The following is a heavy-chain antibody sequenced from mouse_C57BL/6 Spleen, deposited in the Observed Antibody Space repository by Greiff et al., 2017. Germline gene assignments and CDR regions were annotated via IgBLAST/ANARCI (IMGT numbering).Heavy chain of an antibody. CDR1: GFTFSSYA. Sequence: EVKLVESGEGLVKPGGSLKLSCAASGFTFSSYAMSWVRQTPEKRLEWVAYISSGGDYIYYADTVKGRFTISIDNARNTLYLQMSSLKSEDTAMYYCTRAYYGLDYWGQGTTLTVSS. CDR2: ISSGGDYI. D-gene: IGHD1-1*01. V-gene: IGHV5-9-1*02. J-gene: IGHJ2*01. CDR3: TRAYYGLDY.